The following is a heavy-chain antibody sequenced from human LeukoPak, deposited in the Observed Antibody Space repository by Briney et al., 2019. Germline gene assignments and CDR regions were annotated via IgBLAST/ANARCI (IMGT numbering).Heavy chain of an antibody. D-gene: IGHD1-1*01. CDR1: GGSISSYY. CDR2: IYTSGST. J-gene: IGHJ5*02. Sequence: SETLSLTCTVSGGSISSYYWSWIRQPAGKGLEWIGRIYTSGSTNYNPSLKSRVTMSVDTSKNQFSLKLSSVTAADTAVYYCARDRWNDVEVNWFDPWGQGTLVTVSS. V-gene: IGHV4-4*07. CDR3: ARDRWNDVEVNWFDP.